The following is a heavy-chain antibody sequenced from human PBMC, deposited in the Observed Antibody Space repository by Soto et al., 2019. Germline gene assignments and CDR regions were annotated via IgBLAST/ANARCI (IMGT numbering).Heavy chain of an antibody. CDR1: GGSFSGYY. CDR2: INHSGST. CDR3: ASGYKFPFHS. V-gene: IGHV4-34*01. Sequence: PSETLSLTCAVYGGSFSGYYWSWIRQPPGKGLEWIGYINHSGSTNYNPSLKSRVTISVDTSKNQFSLKLSSVTAADSAVYYCASGYKFPFHSWGHGTLVTVSS. J-gene: IGHJ5*01. D-gene: IGHD1-1*01.